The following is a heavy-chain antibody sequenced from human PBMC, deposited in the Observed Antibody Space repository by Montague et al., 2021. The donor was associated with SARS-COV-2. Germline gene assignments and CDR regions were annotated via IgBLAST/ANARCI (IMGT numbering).Heavy chain of an antibody. CDR3: ARGLRYHHYVMDV. Sequence: SLRLSCAASGFTFSDFRMSWIRQAPGTGLEWVSYISSGSSSTKFADSVKGRFTISRDNAKNSLYLQMNSLRVEDTAVYYCARGLRYHHYVMDVWGQGTTVTVSS. CDR2: ISSGSSST. D-gene: IGHD3-16*01. J-gene: IGHJ6*02. CDR1: GFTFSDFR. V-gene: IGHV3-11*05.